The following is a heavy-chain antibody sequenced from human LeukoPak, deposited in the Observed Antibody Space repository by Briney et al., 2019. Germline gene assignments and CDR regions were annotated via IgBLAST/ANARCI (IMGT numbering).Heavy chain of an antibody. CDR2: IYPRDGST. CDR3: ATSPYDSSGLGRI. CDR1: GYTITSYY. J-gene: IGHJ4*02. V-gene: IGHV1-46*01. D-gene: IGHD3-22*01. Sequence: ASVKVSCKASGYTITSYYIHWVRQAPGQGLEWMGMIYPRDGSTSYAQKFQGRVTVTRDASTSTVHMELSGLRSEDTAVYYCATSPYDSSGLGRIWGLGTQVTVSS.